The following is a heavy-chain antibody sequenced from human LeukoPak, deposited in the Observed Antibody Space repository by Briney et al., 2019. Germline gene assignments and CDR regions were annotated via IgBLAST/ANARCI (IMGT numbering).Heavy chain of an antibody. CDR2: INPSDSYI. J-gene: IGHJ6*02. Sequence: GESLRISCKGSGYSFTSYWISWARQMPGKGLEWMGRINPSDSYIKYSPSFQGHVTISADKSIDTAYLQWSSLKASDTAMYYCARMQRDYYYHGMDVWGQGTTVTVSS. V-gene: IGHV5-10-1*01. D-gene: IGHD1-1*01. CDR3: ARMQRDYYYHGMDV. CDR1: GYSFTSYW.